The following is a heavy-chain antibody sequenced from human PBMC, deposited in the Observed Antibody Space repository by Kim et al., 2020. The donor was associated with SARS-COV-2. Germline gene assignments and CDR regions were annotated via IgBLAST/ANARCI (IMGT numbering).Heavy chain of an antibody. Sequence: GGSLRLSCAASGFTFSSYWMNWVRQAPGKGLECVATIKEDGSEKYYVDSVKGRFTISRDNAKNSLYLQMNGLRAEDTAVYYCARVRRYGYGRGDHFDYWGQGTLVTVSS. CDR1: GFTFSSYW. D-gene: IGHD5-18*01. CDR2: IKEDGSEK. CDR3: ARVRRYGYGRGDHFDY. J-gene: IGHJ4*02. V-gene: IGHV3-7*01.